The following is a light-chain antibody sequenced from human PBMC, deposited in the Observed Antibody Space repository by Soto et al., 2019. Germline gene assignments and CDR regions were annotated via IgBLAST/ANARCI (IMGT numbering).Light chain of an antibody. CDR1: QNIGTY. CDR2: DAS. CDR3: HQRTNWPIT. Sequence: ETVLTQSAASLSWSPGERATLSCRASQNIGTYLAWYQQRPGQAPRLLIYDASNRATGIPARFSGSGSGTDFNLTISSLETEDFAVYYCHQRTNWPITFGQGTRLEIK. V-gene: IGKV3-11*01. J-gene: IGKJ5*01.